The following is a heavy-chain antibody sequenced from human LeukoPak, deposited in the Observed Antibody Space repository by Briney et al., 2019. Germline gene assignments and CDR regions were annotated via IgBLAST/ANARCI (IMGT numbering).Heavy chain of an antibody. CDR2: INTDGSST. V-gene: IGHV3-74*01. J-gene: IGHJ4*02. D-gene: IGHD4-11*01. CDR1: GFTFSSYW. CDR3: ARAYSNYETFDY. Sequence: GGSLRLSCAASGFTFSSYWMHWVRQAPGKGLVWVSRINTDGSSTSYADSVKGRFTISRDNAKNTLYLQMNSLRAEDTAVYYCARAYSNYETFDYWGQGTPVTVSS.